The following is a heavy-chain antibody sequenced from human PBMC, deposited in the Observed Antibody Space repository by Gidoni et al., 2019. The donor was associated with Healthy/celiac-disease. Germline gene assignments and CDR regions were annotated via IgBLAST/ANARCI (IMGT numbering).Heavy chain of an antibody. J-gene: IGHJ3*02. CDR1: GFTFSSYG. CDR3: ARDKYDSSGYPGPDAFDI. D-gene: IGHD3-22*01. CDR2: IWYDGSNK. V-gene: IGHV3-33*01. Sequence: QVQLVESGGGVVQPGRSLRLSCAASGFTFSSYGMHWVRQAPGKGLEWVAVIWYDGSNKYYADSVKGRFTISRDNSKNTLYLQMNSLRAEDTAVYYCARDKYDSSGYPGPDAFDIWGQGTMVTVSS.